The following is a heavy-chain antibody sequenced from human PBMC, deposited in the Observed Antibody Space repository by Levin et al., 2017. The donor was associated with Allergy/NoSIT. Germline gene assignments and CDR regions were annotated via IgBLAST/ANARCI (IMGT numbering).Heavy chain of an antibody. J-gene: IGHJ6*02. Sequence: GGSLRLSCAASGFTFSSYGMHWVRQAPGKGLEWVAVISYDGSNKYYADSVKGRFTISRDNSKNTLYLQMNSLRAEDTAVYYCAKVEGLVYYYDSSGYPNRGTTYHYGMDVWGQGTTVTVSS. CDR1: GFTFSSYG. CDR3: AKVEGLVYYYDSSGYPNRGTTYHYGMDV. CDR2: ISYDGSNK. V-gene: IGHV3-30*18. D-gene: IGHD3-22*01.